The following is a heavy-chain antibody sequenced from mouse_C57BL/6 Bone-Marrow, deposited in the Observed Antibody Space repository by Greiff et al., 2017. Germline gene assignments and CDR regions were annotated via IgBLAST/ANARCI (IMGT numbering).Heavy chain of an antibody. J-gene: IGHJ2*01. Sequence: EVQVVESGGGLVKPGGSLKLSCAASGFTFSSYAMSWVRQTPEKRLEWVATISDGGSYTYYPDNVKGRFTISRDNAKNNLYLQMSHLKSEDTTMYYCARDDYGSSSDYYGCWGQGATLSASS. D-gene: IGHD1-1*01. CDR1: GFTFSSYA. CDR2: ISDGGSYT. V-gene: IGHV5-4*01. CDR3: ARDDYGSSSDYYGC.